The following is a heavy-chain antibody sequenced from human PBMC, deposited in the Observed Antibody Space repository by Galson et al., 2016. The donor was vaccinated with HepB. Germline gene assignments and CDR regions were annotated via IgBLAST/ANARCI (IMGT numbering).Heavy chain of an antibody. CDR2: IYYTGYT. D-gene: IGHD5-24*01. CDR3: ARGQYNPYYFDY. V-gene: IGHV4-4*02. CDR1: DGSITSNNW. J-gene: IGHJ4*02. Sequence: SETLSLTCVISDGSITSNNWWSLVRQPPGKGLEWIGEIYYTGYTNYNPSLVSRVTISADKSKNQFSLNVTTVTAADTAVYYCARGQYNPYYFDYWGQGTLVTGSS.